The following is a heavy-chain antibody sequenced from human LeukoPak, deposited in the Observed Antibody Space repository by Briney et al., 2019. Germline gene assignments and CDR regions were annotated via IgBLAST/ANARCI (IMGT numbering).Heavy chain of an antibody. J-gene: IGHJ4*02. CDR2: IKEDGSEK. V-gene: IGHV3-7*03. CDR1: GFTFSSYW. D-gene: IGHD6-6*01. Sequence: GGSLRLSCAASGFTFSSYWMNWVRQAPGKGLEWVANIKEDGSEKYYVDSVKGRFTISRDNAKNSLHLQMNSLRAEDTAVYYCAKRGPVSSSDAYFDYWGQGTLVTVSS. CDR3: AKRGPVSSSDAYFDY.